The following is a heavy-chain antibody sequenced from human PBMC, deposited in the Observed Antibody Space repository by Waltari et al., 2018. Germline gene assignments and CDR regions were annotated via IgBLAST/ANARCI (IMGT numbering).Heavy chain of an antibody. D-gene: IGHD6-19*01. CDR1: GYTFTSYA. Sequence: QVQLVQSGAEVKKPGASVKVSCKASGYTFTSYAMHWVRQAPGQRLEWMGWINAGNGNTKYSQKCQGRVTMTRDTSASTAYMELSSLRSEDTAVYYCARGTVAGPIYFDYWGQGTLVTVSS. CDR2: INAGNGNT. V-gene: IGHV1-3*01. CDR3: ARGTVAGPIYFDY. J-gene: IGHJ4*02.